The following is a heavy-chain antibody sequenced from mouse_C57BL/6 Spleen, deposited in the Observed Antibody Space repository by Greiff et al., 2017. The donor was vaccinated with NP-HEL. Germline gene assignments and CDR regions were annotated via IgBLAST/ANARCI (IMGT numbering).Heavy chain of an antibody. V-gene: IGHV5-12*01. J-gene: IGHJ4*01. CDR3: ARWEDYENYYAMDY. D-gene: IGHD2-4*01. CDR2: ISNGGGST. Sequence: EVMLVESGGGLVQPGGSLKLSCAASGFTFSDYYMYWVRQTPEKRLEWVAYISNGGGSTYYPDTVKGRFTISRDNAKNTLYLQMSRLKSEDTAMYYCARWEDYENYYAMDYWGQGTSVTVSS. CDR1: GFTFSDYY.